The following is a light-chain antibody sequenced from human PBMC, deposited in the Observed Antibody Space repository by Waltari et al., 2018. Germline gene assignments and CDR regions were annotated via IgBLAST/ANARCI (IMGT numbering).Light chain of an antibody. V-gene: IGKV3-20*01. J-gene: IGKJ1*01. CDR3: QKYGSLPAT. CDR2: DTY. Sequence: EIVLTQSPGTLSLSPGQRATLSCRASQAVSRFLAWYQQKPGQAPRLLIYDTYTRATGIPDRFSGSGSGTDFSLTISRLEPEDFAVYYCQKYGSLPATFGQGTKVEIK. CDR1: QAVSRF.